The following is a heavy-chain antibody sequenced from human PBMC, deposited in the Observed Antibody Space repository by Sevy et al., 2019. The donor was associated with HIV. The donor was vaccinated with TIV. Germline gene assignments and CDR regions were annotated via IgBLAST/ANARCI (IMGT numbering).Heavy chain of an antibody. CDR2: TYYRSKWYN. CDR3: ARGRRITIFGVVRPGGWFDP. Sequence: SQTLSLTCAISGDSVSSNSAAWNWIRQSPSRGLEWLGRTYYRSKWYNDYAVSVKRRITINPDTTKNQYSLQLNSVTPEDTAVYYCARGRRITIFGVVRPGGWFDPWGQGTLVTVSS. CDR1: GDSVSSNSAA. J-gene: IGHJ5*02. D-gene: IGHD3-3*01. V-gene: IGHV6-1*01.